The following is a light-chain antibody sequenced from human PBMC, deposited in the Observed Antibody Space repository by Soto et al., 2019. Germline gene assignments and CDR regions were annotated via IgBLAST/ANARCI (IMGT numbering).Light chain of an antibody. CDR1: QSVSSN. J-gene: IGKJ1*01. Sequence: EIVMTQSPATLSVSPGERATLSCRASQSVSSNLAWNQQKPGQAPRLLIYGASTWATGIPARFSGSGSGTEFTLTISSLQSEDFAVYYCQQYNNWPLPFGQGTKVEI. V-gene: IGKV3-15*01. CDR2: GAS. CDR3: QQYNNWPLP.